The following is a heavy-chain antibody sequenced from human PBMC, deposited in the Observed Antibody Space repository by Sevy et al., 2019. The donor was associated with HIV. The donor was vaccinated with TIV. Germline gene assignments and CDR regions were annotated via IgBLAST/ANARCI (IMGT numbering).Heavy chain of an antibody. CDR1: GFTFSNAW. CDR2: IKSKTDGGTT. J-gene: IGHJ3*02. Sequence: GGSLRLSCAASGFTFSNAWMSWVRQAPGKGLEWVGRIKSKTDGGTTDYAGPVKGRFTISRDDSKNTLYLQMNSLNTEDTVVYYCTTDFRNTMIVVVNAFDIWGQGTMITVS. CDR3: TTDFRNTMIVVVNAFDI. V-gene: IGHV3-15*01. D-gene: IGHD3-22*01.